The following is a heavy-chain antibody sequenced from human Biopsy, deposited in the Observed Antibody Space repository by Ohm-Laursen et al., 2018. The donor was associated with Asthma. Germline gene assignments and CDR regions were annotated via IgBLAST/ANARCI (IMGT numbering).Heavy chain of an antibody. D-gene: IGHD2-21*02. CDR2: ISYDGRET. J-gene: IGHJ6*02. Sequence: SLRLSCTASGFRFPIYGMHWVRQGPGKGPEWVALISYDGRETGYVDSVKGRFTISRDNFRNTVHLQMSSLRPEDSAVYYCARDRFYNSVTSESFYYGVDVWGQGTTVTVSS. CDR3: ARDRFYNSVTSESFYYGVDV. CDR1: GFRFPIYG. V-gene: IGHV3-30*03.